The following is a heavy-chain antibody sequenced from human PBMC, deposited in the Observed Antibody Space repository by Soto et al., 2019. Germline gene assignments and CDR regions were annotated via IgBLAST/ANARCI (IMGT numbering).Heavy chain of an antibody. CDR3: ARGGLLWFGEFPTIDY. Sequence: ALVQVSFTASGYTFTSYEISWVRQATGQWREWMGWMNPNSGNTGYAQKFQGRVTMTRNTSISTDYMELSSLRSEDTALYYCARGGLLWFGEFPTIDYWGQGTLVTVSS. D-gene: IGHD3-10*01. J-gene: IGHJ4*02. CDR2: MNPNSGNT. V-gene: IGHV1-8*01. CDR1: GYTFTSYE.